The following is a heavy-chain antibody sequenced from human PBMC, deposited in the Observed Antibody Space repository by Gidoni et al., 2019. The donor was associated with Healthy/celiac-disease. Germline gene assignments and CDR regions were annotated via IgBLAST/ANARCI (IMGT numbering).Heavy chain of an antibody. J-gene: IGHJ4*02. CDR3: ARDRLVDTAMVNMYYFDY. CDR1: GGSISSGSYY. Sequence: QVQLQESGPGLVKPSQTLSLTCTVSGGSISSGSYYWSWIRQPAGKGLEWIGRIYTSGSTNYNPSLKSRVTISVDTSKNQFSLKLSSVTAADTAVYYCARDRLVDTAMVNMYYFDYWGQGTLVTVSS. CDR2: IYTSGST. D-gene: IGHD5-18*01. V-gene: IGHV4-61*02.